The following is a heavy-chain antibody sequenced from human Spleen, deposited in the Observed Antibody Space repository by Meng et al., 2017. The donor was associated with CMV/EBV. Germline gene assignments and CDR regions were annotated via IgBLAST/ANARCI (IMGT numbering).Heavy chain of an antibody. J-gene: IGHJ4*02. CDR3: ARILWFGELQYYFDY. CDR1: GGSISSYY. CDR2: IYTSGST. Sequence: QVQLPGSGPGRGKLSETLSPPCTVSGGSISSYYWSWIRQPAGKGLEWIGRIYTSGSTNYNPSLKSRVTMSVDTSKNQFSLKLSSVTAADTAVYYCARILWFGELQYYFDYWGQGTLVTVSS. V-gene: IGHV4-4*07. D-gene: IGHD3-10*01.